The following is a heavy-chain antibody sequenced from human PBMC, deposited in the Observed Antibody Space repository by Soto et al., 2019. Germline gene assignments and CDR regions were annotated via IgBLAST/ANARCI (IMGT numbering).Heavy chain of an antibody. V-gene: IGHV4-34*01. D-gene: IGHD3-10*01. CDR1: GEPFSGYC. J-gene: IGHJ6*02. CDR2: FSHSGST. Sequence: PSETLSLTCAVYGEPFSGYCWSWIRQPQGKGLEWIGEFSHSGSTNYNPSLKSRVTILLDTSKSQFSLKLSSVTDADTVVYYCARGTPGAVVSYYYYAMDVWGQGTTVS. CDR3: ARGTPGAVVSYYYYAMDV.